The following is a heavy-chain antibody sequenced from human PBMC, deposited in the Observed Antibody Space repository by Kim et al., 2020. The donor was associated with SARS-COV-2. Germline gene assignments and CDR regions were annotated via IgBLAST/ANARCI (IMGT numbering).Heavy chain of an antibody. D-gene: IGHD3-10*01. CDR2: ISSNGGST. CDR3: VKGQLLWFGELSFDP. CDR1: GFTFSSYA. V-gene: IGHV3-64D*06. Sequence: GGSLRLSCSASGFTFSSYAMHWVRQAPGKGLEYVSAISSNGGSTYYADSVKGRFTISRDNSKNTLYLQMSSLRAEDTAVYYCVKGQLLWFGELSFDPWGQGTLVTVSS. J-gene: IGHJ5*02.